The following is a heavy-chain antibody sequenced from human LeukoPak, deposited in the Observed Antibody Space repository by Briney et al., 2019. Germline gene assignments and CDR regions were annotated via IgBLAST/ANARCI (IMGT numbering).Heavy chain of an antibody. V-gene: IGHV1-69*04. CDR3: AREEAARPFDY. Sequence: SVKVSCKASGGTFSSYAISWVRQAPGQGLEWMGRIIPIFGIANYAQKFQGRVTITADKSTSTAYMELSSLRSEDTAVYYCAREEAARPFDYWGQGALVTVSS. CDR1: GGTFSSYA. CDR2: IIPIFGIA. D-gene: IGHD6-6*01. J-gene: IGHJ4*02.